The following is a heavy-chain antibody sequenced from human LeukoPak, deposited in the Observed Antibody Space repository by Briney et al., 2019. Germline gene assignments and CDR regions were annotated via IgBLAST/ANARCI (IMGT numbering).Heavy chain of an antibody. CDR3: ARPQAALRFLEWFDTADYGMDV. Sequence: SSETLSLTCGVYGGSFSGYYWSWIRQPPGKGLEWVGEINHSENTNYNPSLKSRVTMTTDTSTSTAYKELRSLRSDDTAVYYCARPQAALRFLEWFDTADYGMDVWGQGTTVTVSS. D-gene: IGHD3-3*01. V-gene: IGHV4-34*10. CDR1: GGSFSGYY. CDR2: INHSENT. J-gene: IGHJ6*02.